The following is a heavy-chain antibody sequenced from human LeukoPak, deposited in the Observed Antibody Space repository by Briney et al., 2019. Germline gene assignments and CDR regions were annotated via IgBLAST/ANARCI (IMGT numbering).Heavy chain of an antibody. D-gene: IGHD3-10*01. Sequence: GRSLRLSCAASGFTFISYGMHWVRQGPGKGLECVAVISYDGSNEYYADSVKGRFTISRDNSKNTLYLQMNSLRVEDTAIYYCASPSRFGSGTYPPDYWGQGTLVTVSS. CDR3: ASPSRFGSGTYPPDY. CDR2: ISYDGSNE. CDR1: GFTFISYG. V-gene: IGHV3-30*19. J-gene: IGHJ4*02.